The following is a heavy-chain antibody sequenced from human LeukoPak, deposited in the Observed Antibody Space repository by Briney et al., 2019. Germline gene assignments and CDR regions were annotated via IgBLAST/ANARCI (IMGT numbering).Heavy chain of an antibody. CDR1: GGSISSYY. Sequence: SETLSLTCTVSGGSISSYYWSWIRQPPGKGLEWIGYIHYSGSTNYNPSLKSRVTISVDTSKNQFSLKLSSVTAADTAVYYCARVSRLLWFGELESTYYFDYWGQGTLVTVSS. CDR2: IHYSGST. J-gene: IGHJ4*02. CDR3: ARVSRLLWFGELESTYYFDY. V-gene: IGHV4-59*01. D-gene: IGHD3-10*01.